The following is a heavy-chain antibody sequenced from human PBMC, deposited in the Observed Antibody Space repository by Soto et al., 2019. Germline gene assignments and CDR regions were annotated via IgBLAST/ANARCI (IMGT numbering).Heavy chain of an antibody. CDR2: ISAYNGNT. CDR1: GYTFTSYG. Sequence: ASVKVSCKASGYTFTSYGISWVRQAPGQGLEWMGWISAYNGNTNYAQKLQGRVTMTTDTSTSTAYMELRSLRSDDTAVYYCARGEESSGWYGGTEYFQHWGQGTLVTSPQ. D-gene: IGHD6-19*01. J-gene: IGHJ1*01. V-gene: IGHV1-18*04. CDR3: ARGEESSGWYGGTEYFQH.